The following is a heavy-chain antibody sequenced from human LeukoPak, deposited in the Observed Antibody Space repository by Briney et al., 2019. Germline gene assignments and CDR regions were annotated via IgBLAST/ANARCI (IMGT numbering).Heavy chain of an antibody. D-gene: IGHD1-26*01. Sequence: GESLKISCKGSGYIFPTYWIAWVRQMPGKGLEWMGIVYPGDSDARYSPSFQGQDTISADKSISTAYLQWSSLKASDTAMYYCARSAVVGTPSYLDYWGQGTLVTVSS. CDR3: ARSAVVGTPSYLDY. CDR2: VYPGDSDA. CDR1: GYIFPTYW. V-gene: IGHV5-51*01. J-gene: IGHJ4*02.